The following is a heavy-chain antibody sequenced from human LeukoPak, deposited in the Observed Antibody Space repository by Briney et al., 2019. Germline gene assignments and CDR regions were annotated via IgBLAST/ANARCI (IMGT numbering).Heavy chain of an antibody. CDR2: INPNSGGT. Sequence: ASVKVSCKASGYTFTGYYMHWVRQAPGQGLEWMGWINPNSGGTNYAQKFQGRVTMTRDTSISTAYMELSRLRSDDTAVYHCARDRGAAAADAFDIWGQGTMVTVSS. CDR1: GYTFTGYY. V-gene: IGHV1-2*02. J-gene: IGHJ3*02. D-gene: IGHD6-13*01. CDR3: ARDRGAAAADAFDI.